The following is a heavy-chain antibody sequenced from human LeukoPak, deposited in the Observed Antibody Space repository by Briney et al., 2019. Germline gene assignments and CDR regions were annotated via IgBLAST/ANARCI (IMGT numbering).Heavy chain of an antibody. Sequence: GESLKISCKGSGYSFTSYWIGWVRQMPGKGLEWMGIIYPGDSDTRYSPSFQGQVTISADKSISTAYLQWSSLKASDTAMYYCARRRILTGYYYYFDYWGPGTLVTVSS. V-gene: IGHV5-51*01. CDR3: ARRRILTGYYYYFDY. CDR1: GYSFTSYW. J-gene: IGHJ4*02. D-gene: IGHD3-9*01. CDR2: IYPGDSDT.